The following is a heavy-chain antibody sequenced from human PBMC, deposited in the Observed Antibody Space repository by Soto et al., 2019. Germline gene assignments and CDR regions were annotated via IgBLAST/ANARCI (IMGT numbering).Heavy chain of an antibody. V-gene: IGHV4-39*01. CDR2: MYDSGTT. CDR3: ASSDGGSTIDY. CDR1: GGSISSSTSS. J-gene: IGHJ4*02. Sequence: SETLSLTCTVSGGSISSSTSSWGWIRQPPGKGLQWIGTMYDSGTTYYNPSLKSRVTISVDTSKNQFSLKLSSVTAADPAVYYCASSDGGSTIDYWGQGALVTVSS.